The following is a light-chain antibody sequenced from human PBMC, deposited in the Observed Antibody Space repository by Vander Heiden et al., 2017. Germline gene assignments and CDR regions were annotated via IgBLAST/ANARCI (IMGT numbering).Light chain of an antibody. CDR3: QQRSDWLT. Sequence: EFVLTQSPATLSLSPGERATLSCRASQSVSNYLAWYQQTPGQAPRLLIYDASNRATGIPARFSGSGSGTDFTLTSRSLEPEDFAVYYCQQRSDWLTFGGGTKVQIK. CDR2: DAS. CDR1: QSVSNY. V-gene: IGKV3-11*01. J-gene: IGKJ4*01.